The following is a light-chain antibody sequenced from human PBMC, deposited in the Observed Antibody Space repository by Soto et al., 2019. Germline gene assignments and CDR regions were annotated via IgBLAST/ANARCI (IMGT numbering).Light chain of an antibody. Sequence: GDRVTIPCRASQSISTSLAWYQQKPGKAPNVLIYKASSLQTGVPSRFSGSGSGTEFTLTISSLQPDDFATYYCQQYKSYPVTFGGGTKVEIK. CDR3: QQYKSYPVT. CDR1: QSISTS. CDR2: KAS. J-gene: IGKJ4*01. V-gene: IGKV1-5*03.